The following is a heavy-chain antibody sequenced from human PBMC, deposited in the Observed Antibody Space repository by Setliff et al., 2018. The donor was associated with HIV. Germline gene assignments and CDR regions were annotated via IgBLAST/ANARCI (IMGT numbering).Heavy chain of an antibody. CDR1: GGSISSHY. Sequence: PSETLSLTCTVSGGSISSHYWSWIRQPPGKGLEWIGSVYYSGSTNYNPSLKSRITISLDTSKSQFSLKLGSVTAADTAVYFCSTVVTLAYCHDGFEMWGQGTMVTVSS. J-gene: IGHJ3*02. D-gene: IGHD2-21*01. CDR2: VYYSGST. V-gene: IGHV4-59*11. CDR3: STVVTLAYCHDGFEM.